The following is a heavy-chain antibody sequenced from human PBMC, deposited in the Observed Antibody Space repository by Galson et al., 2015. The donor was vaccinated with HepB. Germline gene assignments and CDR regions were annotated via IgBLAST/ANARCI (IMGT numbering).Heavy chain of an antibody. D-gene: IGHD3-10*01. CDR1: GGSFSGYY. CDR2: INHSGST. CDR3: ARGRGLRFRELFY. V-gene: IGHV4-34*01. Sequence: ETLSLTCAVYGGSFSGYYWSWIRQPPGKGLEWIGEINHSGSTNYNPSLKSRVTISVDTSKNQFSLKLSSVTAADTAVYYCARGRGLRFRELFYWGQGTLVTVSS. J-gene: IGHJ4*02.